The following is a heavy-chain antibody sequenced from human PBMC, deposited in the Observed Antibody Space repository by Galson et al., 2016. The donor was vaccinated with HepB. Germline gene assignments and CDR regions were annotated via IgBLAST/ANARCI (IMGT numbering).Heavy chain of an antibody. CDR1: GVFISSANYY. D-gene: IGHD3-16*01. J-gene: IGHJ5*02. CDR3: ASHGPMIRNRWGKWFDP. Sequence: SETLSLTCTVSGVFISSANYYWGWIRQPPGKGLEWIGSISYSGSTDFHPSPETRVTISVDTSRNQFSLKLSSVTAADTAVYYCASHGPMIRNRWGKWFDPWGQGTLVTVSS. V-gene: IGHV4-39*01. CDR2: ISYSGST.